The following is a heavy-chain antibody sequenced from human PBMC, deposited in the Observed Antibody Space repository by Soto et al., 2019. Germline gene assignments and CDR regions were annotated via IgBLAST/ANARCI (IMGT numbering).Heavy chain of an antibody. CDR3: ARDGLAVAGITTFDI. CDR1: GYTFTSYG. CDR2: ISAYNGNT. Sequence: ALVKVSGKASGYTFTSYGISWVRQAPGQGLEWMGWISAYNGNTNYAQKLQGRVTMTTDTSTSTAYMELRSLRSDDTAVYYCARDGLAVAGITTFDIWGQGTMVIVSS. J-gene: IGHJ3*02. V-gene: IGHV1-18*01. D-gene: IGHD6-19*01.